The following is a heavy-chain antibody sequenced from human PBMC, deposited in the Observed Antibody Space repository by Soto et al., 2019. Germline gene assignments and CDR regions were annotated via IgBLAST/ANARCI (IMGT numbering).Heavy chain of an antibody. CDR2: IYHSGST. CDR3: ARSHHLYYDISPPWFDP. J-gene: IGHJ5*02. V-gene: IGHV4-30-2*01. D-gene: IGHD3-9*01. CDR1: GGSIRSGGYS. Sequence: PLETLSFTCAVSGGSIRSGGYSWSWIRQPPGKGLEWIGYIYHSGSTYYNPSLKSRVTISVDRSKNQFSLKLSSVTAADTAVYYCARSHHLYYDISPPWFDPWGQGTLGTVSS.